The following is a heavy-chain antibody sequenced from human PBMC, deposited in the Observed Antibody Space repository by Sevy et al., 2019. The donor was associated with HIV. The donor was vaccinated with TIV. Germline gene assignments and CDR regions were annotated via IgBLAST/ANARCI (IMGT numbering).Heavy chain of an antibody. CDR3: ARVRYDSALYYFDY. Sequence: GGSLRLSCAASGFTFSDYYMSWIRQAPGKGLQWISYISSSGDAIYYADSVKGRFTISRDNAKNSLYLQMNSLRVEDTAVYYCARVRYDSALYYFDYWGQGTLVTVSS. V-gene: IGHV3-11*04. D-gene: IGHD6-19*01. J-gene: IGHJ4*02. CDR2: ISSSGDAI. CDR1: GFTFSDYY.